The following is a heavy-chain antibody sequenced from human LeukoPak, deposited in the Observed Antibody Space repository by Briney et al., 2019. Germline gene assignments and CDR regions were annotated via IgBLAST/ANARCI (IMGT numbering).Heavy chain of an antibody. CDR3: ARHYDTSANWFYFDY. Sequence: PSETLSLTCTVSGGSISSYYWSWLRQSPGKGLEWIGYFYSDGNTNFNPSLKSRVTISVDTSKNQFSLRLSSVAAADTAVYYCARHYDTSANWFYFDYWGQGTLLTVSS. CDR1: GGSISSYY. CDR2: FYSDGNT. D-gene: IGHD3-22*01. J-gene: IGHJ4*02. V-gene: IGHV4-59*08.